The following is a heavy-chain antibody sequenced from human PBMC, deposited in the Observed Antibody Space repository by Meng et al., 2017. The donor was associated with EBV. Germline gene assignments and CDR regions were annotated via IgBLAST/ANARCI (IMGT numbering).Heavy chain of an antibody. D-gene: IGHD3-10*01. V-gene: IGHV4-61*01. CDR1: GVSVTSGTYH. Sequence: QVQLQESGPGLVKPSETLSLTCTVSGVSVTSGTYHWSWIRQCPGKGLEWIGYIYDTGTTIYNPSLKSRVSIFLETSKNLFSLKLNSVTTADTAVYYCAKSQSSTPGVVDYWGQGTLVTVSS. CDR2: IYDTGTT. J-gene: IGHJ4*02. CDR3: AKSQSSTPGVVDY.